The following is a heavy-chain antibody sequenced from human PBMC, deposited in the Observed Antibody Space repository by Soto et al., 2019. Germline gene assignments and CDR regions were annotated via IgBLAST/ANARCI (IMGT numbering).Heavy chain of an antibody. CDR2: IMQDGSDK. V-gene: IGHV3-7*01. Sequence: EVQLVESGGGLVQPGGSLRLSCTASGFSLSTSWMTWVRQAPGKGLEWVANIMQDGSDKYYVDSVKGRFTISRDNAMNSLDLQMTRLRAEDTAVYYCASKRLYFYGLDVWGQGTTVTVSS. CDR3: ASKRLYFYGLDV. CDR1: GFSLSTSW. J-gene: IGHJ6*02.